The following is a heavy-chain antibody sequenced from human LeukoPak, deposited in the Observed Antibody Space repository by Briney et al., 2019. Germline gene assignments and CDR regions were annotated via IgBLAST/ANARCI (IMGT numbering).Heavy chain of an antibody. Sequence: GGSLRLSCAASGFIFSRYSLKWVRQAPGKGLEWVSSISSSSSYIYHADSLKGRFTISRDNAKNSLYLQMNSVRAEDTVVYYCLRFNCNDLGYYFDYWGQGTLVAVSS. CDR2: ISSSSSYI. D-gene: IGHD1-20*01. J-gene: IGHJ4*02. CDR3: LRFNCNDLGYYFDY. CDR1: GFIFSRYS. V-gene: IGHV3-21*01.